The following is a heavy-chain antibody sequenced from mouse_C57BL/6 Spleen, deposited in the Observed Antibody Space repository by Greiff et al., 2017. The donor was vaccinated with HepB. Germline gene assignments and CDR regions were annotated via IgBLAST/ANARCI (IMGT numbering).Heavy chain of an antibody. CDR3: ARRVPLGYGSSYGYFDV. CDR1: GFNIKNTY. Sequence: VQLQQSVAELVRPGASVKLSCTASGFNIKNTYMHWVKQRPEQGLEWIGRIDPANGNTKYAPKFQGKATITADTSSNTAYMQLSSLTSEDSAVYFCARRVPLGYGSSYGYFDVWGTGTTVTVSS. CDR2: IDPANGNT. V-gene: IGHV14-3*01. D-gene: IGHD1-1*01. J-gene: IGHJ1*03.